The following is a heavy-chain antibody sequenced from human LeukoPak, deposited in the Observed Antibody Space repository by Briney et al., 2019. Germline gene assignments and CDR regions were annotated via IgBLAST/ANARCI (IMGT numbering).Heavy chain of an antibody. V-gene: IGHV1-18*01. CDR3: ARGRGYIAAAGTGDWFDP. J-gene: IGHJ5*02. D-gene: IGHD6-13*01. Sequence: ASVKVSCKASGYTFTSYGISWVRQAPGQGLEWMGWISAYSGNTNYAQKLQGRVTMTTDTSTSTAYMELRSLRSDDTAVYYCARGRGYIAAAGTGDWFDPWGQGTLVTVSS. CDR2: ISAYSGNT. CDR1: GYTFTSYG.